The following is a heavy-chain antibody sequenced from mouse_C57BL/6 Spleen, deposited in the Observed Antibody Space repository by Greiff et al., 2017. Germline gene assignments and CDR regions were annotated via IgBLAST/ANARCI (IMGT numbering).Heavy chain of an antibody. V-gene: IGHV1-7*01. CDR2: INPSSGYT. CDR1: GYTFTSYW. CDR3: ARYHYSNYWFAY. Sequence: QVQLQQSGAELAKPGASVKLSCKASGYTFTSYWMPWVKQRPGQGLEWIGYINPSSGYTKYNQKFKDKATLTADNSSSTTYMQLSSLTYEDSAVYDCARYHYSNYWFAYWGQGTLVTVSA. J-gene: IGHJ3*01. D-gene: IGHD2-5*01.